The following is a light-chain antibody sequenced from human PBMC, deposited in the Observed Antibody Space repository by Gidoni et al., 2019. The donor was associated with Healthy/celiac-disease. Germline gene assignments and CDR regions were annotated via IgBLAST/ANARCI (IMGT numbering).Light chain of an antibody. CDR3: QQYGSSPST. Sequence: EILLTQSPGTLSLSPGKRATLSCRASQSVSSSYLAWYQQKPGQAPRLLIYGASSRATGIPDRFSGSGSGTDFTLTISRLEPEDVAVYYCQQYGSSPSTFGQGTRLEIK. V-gene: IGKV3-20*01. CDR1: QSVSSSY. J-gene: IGKJ5*01. CDR2: GAS.